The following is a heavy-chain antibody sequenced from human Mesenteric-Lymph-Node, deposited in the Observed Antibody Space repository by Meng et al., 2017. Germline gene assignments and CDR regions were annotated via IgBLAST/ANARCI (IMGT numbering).Heavy chain of an antibody. J-gene: IGHJ4*02. CDR1: GYTFTDFG. Sequence: QVQLVQSGPEVKKPGASLKVSCKASGYTFTDFGISWLRQAPGQGLEWMGWISAYNGNRDYAQKFQGRVTMTTDTSTSTTYLELRNLGSDDTAVFYCTRDLGGVPGSFFDFWGQGTLVTVSS. CDR2: ISAYNGNR. D-gene: IGHD6-19*01. CDR3: TRDLGGVPGSFFDF. V-gene: IGHV1-18*01.